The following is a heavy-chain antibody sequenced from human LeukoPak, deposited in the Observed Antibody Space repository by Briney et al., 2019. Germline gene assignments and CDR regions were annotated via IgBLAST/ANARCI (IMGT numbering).Heavy chain of an antibody. D-gene: IGHD3-3*01. V-gene: IGHV5-51*01. Sequence: RGESLKISCKGSGYSFTSYWIAWVRQMPGKGLEWMGIIYPGDSNTRYSPSFQGQVTISADRAISTAYLQWRSLKASDTAMYYCVRHEKDFGVAPLAYYYMDVWGKGTTVTVSS. CDR2: IYPGDSNT. CDR1: GYSFTSYW. CDR3: VRHEKDFGVAPLAYYYMDV. J-gene: IGHJ6*03.